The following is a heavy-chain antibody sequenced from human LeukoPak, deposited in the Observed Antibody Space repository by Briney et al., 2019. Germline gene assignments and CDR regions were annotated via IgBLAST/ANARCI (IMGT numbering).Heavy chain of an antibody. CDR2: IYYTGTT. D-gene: IGHD4-17*01. CDR1: GDSISSDGYY. J-gene: IGHJ6*02. Sequence: SETLSLTCSVSGDSISSDGYYWNWIRQDPGKDLEWIGHIYYTGTTYYNPSLKSRASISVDTSKNQLSLQLPSVTAADTAVYYCARDRATVTSHFSGMDVWGQGTTVTVSS. V-gene: IGHV4-31*03. CDR3: ARDRATVTSHFSGMDV.